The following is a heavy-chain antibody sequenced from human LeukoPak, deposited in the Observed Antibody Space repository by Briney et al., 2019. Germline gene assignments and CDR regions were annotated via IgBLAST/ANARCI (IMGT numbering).Heavy chain of an antibody. Sequence: GGSLRLSCAASGFTFSSYSMNGVRQAPGKGLEWVSSVSRSSSYIYYADSVKGRFTISRDNAKNSLYLQMNSLRAEDTAVYYCARGVYYDSGNNWFDPWGQGTLVTVSS. J-gene: IGHJ5*02. CDR1: GFTFSSYS. V-gene: IGHV3-21*01. CDR3: ARGVYYDSGNNWFDP. D-gene: IGHD3-16*01. CDR2: VSRSSSYI.